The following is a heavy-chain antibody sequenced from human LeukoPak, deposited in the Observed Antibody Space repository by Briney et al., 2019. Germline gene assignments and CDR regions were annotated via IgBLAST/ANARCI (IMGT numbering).Heavy chain of an antibody. V-gene: IGHV5-51*01. CDR1: GYDFATYW. D-gene: IGHD3-3*01. Sequence: GESLKISCKSSGYDFATYWIGWVRQMPGIGLEWMGIIYPADSDTRYSPSLQGQVTISADESINTAYLQWSSLKASDTAIYYCARQNDFRLDYWGQGTLVTVSS. CDR2: IYPADSDT. J-gene: IGHJ4*02. CDR3: ARQNDFRLDY.